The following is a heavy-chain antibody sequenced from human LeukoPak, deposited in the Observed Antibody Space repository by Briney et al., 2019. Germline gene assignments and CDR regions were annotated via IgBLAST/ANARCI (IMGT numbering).Heavy chain of an antibody. Sequence: GGSLRLSCAASGFTFSDYAMSWVRQAPGKGLEWVSAISGSGITPYYTDSVKGRFTVSRDNSKNTLFLQMNSLRAEDTAVYYCAKILYFDWLLYSYYFDYWGQGTLVTVSS. CDR1: GFTFSDYA. CDR3: AKILYFDWLLYSYYFDY. CDR2: ISGSGITP. D-gene: IGHD3-9*01. J-gene: IGHJ4*02. V-gene: IGHV3-23*01.